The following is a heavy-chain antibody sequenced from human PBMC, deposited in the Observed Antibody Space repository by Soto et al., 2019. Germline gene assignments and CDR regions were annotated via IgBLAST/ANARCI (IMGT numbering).Heavy chain of an antibody. CDR3: AREVGRGSGSYYLDY. Sequence: EVQLLESGGDLVQPGGSLRLSCVASGLTFSSYAMSWVRQAPGKGLEWVSRINGDGTDTTYADSVKGRFTISRDNAKNTVYLQMNGLRAEDTAVYYCAREVGRGSGSYYLDYWGQETLVTVSS. V-gene: IGHV3-74*03. D-gene: IGHD3-16*01. CDR1: GLTFSSYA. CDR2: INGDGTDT. J-gene: IGHJ4*02.